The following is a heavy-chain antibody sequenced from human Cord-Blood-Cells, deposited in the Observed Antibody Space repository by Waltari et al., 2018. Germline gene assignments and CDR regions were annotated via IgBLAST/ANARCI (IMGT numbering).Heavy chain of an antibody. J-gene: IGHJ3*02. D-gene: IGHD3-10*01. V-gene: IGHV4-34*01. CDR1: GGSFSGYY. Sequence: QVQLQQWGAGLLMPSETLSRTCAAAGGSFSGYYCSWCRRPPGKGLEWVGEVNHSGSTNCNPYLKSRVTISVDTSKKQFSLKLSSVTAADEAVYYCARVPRRYYGSGCYYAIDIWGQGTMVTVSS. CDR2: VNHSGST. CDR3: ARVPRRYYGSGCYYAIDI.